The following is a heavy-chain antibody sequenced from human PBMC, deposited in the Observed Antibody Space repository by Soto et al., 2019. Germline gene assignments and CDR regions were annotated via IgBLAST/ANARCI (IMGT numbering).Heavy chain of an antibody. J-gene: IGHJ6*02. CDR1: VYTFTSYD. CDR3: ARGATIFGVDYYYGMDV. V-gene: IGHV1-8*01. Sequence: ASVKFSCKASVYTFTSYDINWLRQATGQGLEWMGWMNPNSGNTGYARKFQGRVTMTRNTSISTAYMELSSLRSEDTAVYYCARGATIFGVDYYYGMDVWGQGTTVTVSS. CDR2: MNPNSGNT. D-gene: IGHD3-3*01.